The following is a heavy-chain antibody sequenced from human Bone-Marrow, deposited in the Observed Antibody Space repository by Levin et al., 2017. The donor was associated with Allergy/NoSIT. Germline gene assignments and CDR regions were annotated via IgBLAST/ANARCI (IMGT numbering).Heavy chain of an antibody. J-gene: IGHJ6*02. CDR3: AKDIATYYYYGMDV. V-gene: IGHV3-9*01. Sequence: SLKISCAASGFTFDDYAMHWVRQAPGKGLEWVSGISWNSGSIGYADSVKGRFTISRDNAKNSLYLQMNSLRAEDTALYYCAKDIATYYYYGMDVWGQGTTVTVSS. CDR2: ISWNSGSI. CDR1: GFTFDDYA. D-gene: IGHD1-26*01.